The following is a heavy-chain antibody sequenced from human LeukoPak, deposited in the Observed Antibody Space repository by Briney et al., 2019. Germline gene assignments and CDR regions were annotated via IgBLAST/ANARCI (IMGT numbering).Heavy chain of an antibody. CDR3: TRLTKGITMVRGVFMGSLDYYYMDV. Sequence: GGSLRLSCTASGFTFGDYAMSWVRQAPGKGLEWVGFIRSKAYGGTTEYAASVKGRFTISRDDSKSIAYLQMNSLKTEDTAVYYCTRLTKGITMVRGVFMGSLDYYYMDVWGKGTTVTISS. CDR2: IRSKAYGGTT. V-gene: IGHV3-49*04. D-gene: IGHD3-10*01. CDR1: GFTFGDYA. J-gene: IGHJ6*03.